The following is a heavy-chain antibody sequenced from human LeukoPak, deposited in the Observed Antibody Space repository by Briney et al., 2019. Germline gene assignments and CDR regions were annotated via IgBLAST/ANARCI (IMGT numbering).Heavy chain of an antibody. D-gene: IGHD5-18*01. CDR3: ARDPHTAMVPWYMDV. Sequence: PGGSLRLSCAASGFTFSSYEMNWVRQAPGKGLEWSSYISSSGSTIYYADSVKGRFTISRDNAKNSLYLQMNSVRAEDTAVYYCARDPHTAMVPWYMDVWGKGTTVTVSS. J-gene: IGHJ6*03. CDR2: ISSSGSTI. CDR1: GFTFSSYE. V-gene: IGHV3-48*03.